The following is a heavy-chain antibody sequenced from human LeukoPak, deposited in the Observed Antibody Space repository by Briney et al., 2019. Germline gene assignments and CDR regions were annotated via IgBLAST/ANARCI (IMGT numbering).Heavy chain of an antibody. Sequence: SETLSLSCSVSGASISITNYYWGWVRQPPGKGLEWIGSVYYTGSTYNSPSLKGRVTVSVDTSKNHFSLRLNSVTAADTAVYYCAREDSGYDFEYWGRGTLVTVSS. CDR1: GASISITNYY. V-gene: IGHV4-39*02. CDR2: VYYTGST. J-gene: IGHJ4*02. CDR3: AREDSGYDFEY. D-gene: IGHD5-12*01.